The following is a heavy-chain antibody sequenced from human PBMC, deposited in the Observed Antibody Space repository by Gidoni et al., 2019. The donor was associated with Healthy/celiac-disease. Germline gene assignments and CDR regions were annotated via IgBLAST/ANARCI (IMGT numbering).Heavy chain of an antibody. CDR2: IWYDGSNK. D-gene: IGHD2-2*01. Sequence: QVQLVASGGGVVQPGRSLRLSCAPPGFTFSTHGMHWGLQAPGKGLEWVAVIWYDGSNKYYADSVKGRFTISRDNSKNTLYLQMNSLRAEDTAVYYCARDDIVVVPAAIRSYGMDVWGQGTTVTVSS. V-gene: IGHV3-33*01. CDR1: GFTFSTHG. J-gene: IGHJ6*02. CDR3: ARDDIVVVPAAIRSYGMDV.